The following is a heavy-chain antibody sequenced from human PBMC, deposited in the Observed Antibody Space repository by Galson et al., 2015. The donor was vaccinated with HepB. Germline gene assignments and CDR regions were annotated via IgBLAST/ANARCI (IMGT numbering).Heavy chain of an antibody. CDR1: GFTFSDYY. V-gene: IGHV3-11*06. CDR2: ISSSSSYT. CDR3: ARGQVFLAVAATLPY. Sequence: SLRLSCAASGFTFSDYYMSWIRQAPGKGLEWVSYISSSSSYTNYADSVKGQFTISRDNAKNSLYLQMNSLRAEDTAVYYCARGQVFLAVAATLPYWGQGTLVTVSS. J-gene: IGHJ4*02. D-gene: IGHD6-19*01.